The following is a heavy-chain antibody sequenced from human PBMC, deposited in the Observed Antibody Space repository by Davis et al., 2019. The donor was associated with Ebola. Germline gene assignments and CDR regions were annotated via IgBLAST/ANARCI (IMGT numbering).Heavy chain of an antibody. J-gene: IGHJ6*02. CDR1: RGSFRGYY. Sequence: PSEPLSLTFAVYRGSFRGYYWSWIRQPPGKGLEWIGEINHSGSTNYNPSLKSRVTISVDTSKNQFSLKLSSVTAADTAVYYCARGYSGGSYTDYYYYYGMDVWGQGTTVTVSS. V-gene: IGHV4-34*01. D-gene: IGHD1-26*01. CDR2: INHSGST. CDR3: ARGYSGGSYTDYYYYYGMDV.